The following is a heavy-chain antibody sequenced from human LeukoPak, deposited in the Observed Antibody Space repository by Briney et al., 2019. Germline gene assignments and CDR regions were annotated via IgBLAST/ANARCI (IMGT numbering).Heavy chain of an antibody. CDR2: ISYDGSNK. D-gene: IGHD3-10*01. J-gene: IGHJ4*02. Sequence: GRSLRLSCAASGFTFSSYAMHWVRQAPGKGLEWVAVISYDGSNKYYADSVKGRFTISRDNSKNTLYLQMNSLRAEDTAVYYCARDLWFGELFFDYWGQGTLVTVSS. CDR1: GFTFSSYA. CDR3: ARDLWFGELFFDY. V-gene: IGHV3-30*04.